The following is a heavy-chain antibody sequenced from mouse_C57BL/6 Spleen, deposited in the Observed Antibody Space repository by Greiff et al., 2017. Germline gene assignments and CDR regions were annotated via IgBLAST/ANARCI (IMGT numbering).Heavy chain of an antibody. CDR2: IYPGSGNT. D-gene: IGHD1-1*01. J-gene: IGHJ2*01. CDR1: GYTFTDYY. CDR3: ATGLLRSFDY. V-gene: IGHV1-76*01. Sequence: QVQLQQSGAELVRPGASVKLSCKASGYTFTDYYINWVKQRPGQGLEWIARIYPGSGNTYYNEKFKGKATLTAEKSSSTAYMQLSSLTSEDSAVYFCATGLLRSFDYWGQGTTLTVSS.